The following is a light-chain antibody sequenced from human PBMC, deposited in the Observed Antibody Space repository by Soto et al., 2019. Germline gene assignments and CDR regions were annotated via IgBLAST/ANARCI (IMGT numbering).Light chain of an antibody. J-gene: IGLJ2*01. Sequence: QSVLTQPASVSGSPGQSITISCTGTSSDVGSYNSVSWYQQHPGKAPKLMIDEGSNRPTGVSNIFSGSKTGNTASPPIFVLQAEDEAHYYCCSYAGSNTLRFCGGTKLTVL. CDR1: SSDVGSYNS. V-gene: IGLV2-23*01. CDR3: CSYAGSNTLR. CDR2: EGS.